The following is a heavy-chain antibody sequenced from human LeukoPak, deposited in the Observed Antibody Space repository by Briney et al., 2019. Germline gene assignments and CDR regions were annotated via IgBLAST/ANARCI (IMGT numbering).Heavy chain of an antibody. V-gene: IGHV4-39*01. Sequence: SETLSLTCTVSGGSISSDCCYWGWIRQPPGKGPEWIGGFYYTGTTYYSPSFKSRITISANTSKNQFSLRLSSVTAADTAVYYCAKHVITDGSGYYYFDSWGQGTLVTVSS. CDR3: AKHVITDGSGYYYFDS. CDR1: GGSISSDCCY. CDR2: FYYTGTT. D-gene: IGHD3-22*01. J-gene: IGHJ4*02.